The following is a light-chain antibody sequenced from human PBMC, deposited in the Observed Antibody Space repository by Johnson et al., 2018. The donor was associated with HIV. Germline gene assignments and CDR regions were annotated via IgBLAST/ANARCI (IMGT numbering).Light chain of an antibody. Sequence: QSVLTQPPSVSAATGQKVTISCSGSSSNIGNNYVSWYQQLPGTAPKLLIYDNNKRPSGIPDRFSGSTSGTSATLGITGLLTGDEADYYCGTWDSSLSTYVFGTGTKVTVL. CDR1: SSNIGNNY. CDR2: DNN. V-gene: IGLV1-51*01. J-gene: IGLJ1*01. CDR3: GTWDSSLSTYV.